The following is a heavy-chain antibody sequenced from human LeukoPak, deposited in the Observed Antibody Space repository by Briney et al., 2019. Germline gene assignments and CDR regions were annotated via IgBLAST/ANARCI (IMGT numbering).Heavy chain of an antibody. J-gene: IGHJ4*02. CDR1: GGSFSGYY. V-gene: IGHV4-34*01. CDR3: ARYGGATNYFDY. Sequence: SETLSLTCAVYGGSFSGYYWSWIRQPPGKGLEWIGEINHSGSTNYNPSLKSRVTISVDTSKNQFSLKLGSVTAADTAVYYCARYGGATNYFDYWGQGTLVTVSS. CDR2: INHSGST. D-gene: IGHD1-26*01.